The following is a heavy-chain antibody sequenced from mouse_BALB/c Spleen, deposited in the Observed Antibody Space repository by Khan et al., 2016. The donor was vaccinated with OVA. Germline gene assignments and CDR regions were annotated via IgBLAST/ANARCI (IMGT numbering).Heavy chain of an antibody. V-gene: IGHV5-15*02. CDR1: GFTFIDYG. CDR2: ISSVAYSI. CDR3: ARGGFVY. Sequence: EVELVESGGGLVQPGGSRKLSCAASGFTFIDYGMAWVRQTPGKGPEWIAFISSVAYSIYYADTVTGRFTISRENAKNTLYLEMSSLRSDDTAMYYCARGGFVYWGQGTLVTVSA. J-gene: IGHJ3*01.